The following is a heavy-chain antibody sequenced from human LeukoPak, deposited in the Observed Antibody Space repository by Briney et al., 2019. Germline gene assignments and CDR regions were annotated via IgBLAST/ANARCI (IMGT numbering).Heavy chain of an antibody. Sequence: SVKVSCKASGGTFSSYAISWVRQAPGQGLEWMGGIIPIFGTANYAQRFQGRVTITADESTSTAYMELSSLRSEDTAVYYCARDLVKGIWFGRGNNWFDPWGQGTLVTVSS. CDR1: GGTFSSYA. J-gene: IGHJ5*02. CDR3: ARDLVKGIWFGRGNNWFDP. CDR2: IIPIFGTA. D-gene: IGHD3-10*01. V-gene: IGHV1-69*13.